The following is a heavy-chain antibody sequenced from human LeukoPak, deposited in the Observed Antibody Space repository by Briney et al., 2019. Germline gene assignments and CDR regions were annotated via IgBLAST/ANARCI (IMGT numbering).Heavy chain of an antibody. J-gene: IGHJ6*03. CDR3: TTSPYCSGGSCYETGYYYYMDV. V-gene: IGHV3-73*01. CDR2: IRSNYAT. Sequence: PGGSLRLSCAGSGFTFSGSAIHWVRQASGKGLEWVGRIRSNYATTYAASMKGRFTISRDDSQNTAYLQINSLKTEDTAVYYCTTSPYCSGGSCYETGYYYYMDVWGKGTTVTVSS. D-gene: IGHD2-15*01. CDR1: GFTFSGSA.